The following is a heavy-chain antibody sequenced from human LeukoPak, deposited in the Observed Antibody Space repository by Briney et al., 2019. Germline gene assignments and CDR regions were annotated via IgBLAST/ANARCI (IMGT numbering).Heavy chain of an antibody. V-gene: IGHV3-21*01. J-gene: IGHJ4*02. CDR2: ISSTSSLI. CDR3: ATDYDFWSGFSSNYFDY. CDR1: GFNISSYT. D-gene: IGHD3-3*01. Sequence: GGSLRLSCAASGFNISSYTIHWVRQAPGKGLEWVSSISSTSSLIFYADSMRGRFIISRDNAKNSLYLQMNSLRAEDTAVYYCATDYDFWSGFSSNYFDYWGQGTLVTVSS.